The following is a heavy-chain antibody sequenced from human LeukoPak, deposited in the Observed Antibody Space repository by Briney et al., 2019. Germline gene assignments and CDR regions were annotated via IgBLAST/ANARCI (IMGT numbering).Heavy chain of an antibody. Sequence: GGSLRLSCAASGFTFSDYYMGWIRQAPGKGLEWVSGISWNSGSIGYADSVKGRFTISRDNAKNSLYLQMNSLRAEDTALYYCAKERSSGWLGGFDYWDQGTLVTVSS. CDR3: AKERSSGWLGGFDY. J-gene: IGHJ4*02. CDR1: GFTFSDYY. CDR2: ISWNSGSI. D-gene: IGHD6-19*01. V-gene: IGHV3-9*01.